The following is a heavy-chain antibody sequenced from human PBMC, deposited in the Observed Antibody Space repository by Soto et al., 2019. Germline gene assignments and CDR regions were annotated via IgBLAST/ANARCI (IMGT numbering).Heavy chain of an antibody. CDR2: FHGSASA. CDR1: NGSISNFF. CDR3: VRSSHKESWFDP. V-gene: IGHV4-4*07. Sequence: SETLPLTCTVSNGSISNFFWNCIRQSAGKGLDWIGRFHGSASATYNPSLRSRVTMSVDTSKNQFSLKVNSVTGADTAVYYCVRSSHKESWFDPWGPGTLVTVSS. J-gene: IGHJ5*02. D-gene: IGHD6-13*01.